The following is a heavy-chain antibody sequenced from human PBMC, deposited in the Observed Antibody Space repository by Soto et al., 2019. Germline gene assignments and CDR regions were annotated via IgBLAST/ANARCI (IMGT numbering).Heavy chain of an antibody. V-gene: IGHV3-33*01. D-gene: IGHD4-17*01. J-gene: IGHJ4*02. CDR1: GFTFSSYG. Sequence: GGSLRLSCAASGFTFSSYGMHWVRQAPGKGLEWVAVIWYDGSNKYYADSVKGRFTISRDNSKNTLYLQMNSLRAEDTAVYYCARDRSHYGDYVHFDYWGQGTLVTVSS. CDR2: IWYDGSNK. CDR3: ARDRSHYGDYVHFDY.